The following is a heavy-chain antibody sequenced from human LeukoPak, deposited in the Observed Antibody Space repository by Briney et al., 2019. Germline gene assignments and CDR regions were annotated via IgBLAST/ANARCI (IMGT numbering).Heavy chain of an antibody. Sequence: SETLSLTCAVYGGSFSGYYWSWIRQPPGKGLEWIGEINHSGSTNYNPSLKSRVTISVDTSKNQFSLKLSSVTAADTAVYYCAREGSRRITIFGVVIRGKGPTNWFDPWGQGTLVTVSS. J-gene: IGHJ5*02. V-gene: IGHV4-34*01. CDR3: AREGSRRITIFGVVIRGKGPTNWFDP. CDR1: GGSFSGYY. CDR2: INHSGST. D-gene: IGHD3-3*01.